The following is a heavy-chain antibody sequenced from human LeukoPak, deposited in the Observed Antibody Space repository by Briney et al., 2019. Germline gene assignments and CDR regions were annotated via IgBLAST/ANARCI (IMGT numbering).Heavy chain of an antibody. CDR3: ARDIGRGYSYGYYYYYYMDV. Sequence: SVKVSCKASGGTFSSYAISWVRQAPGQGLEWMGGIIPIFGTANYAQKFRGRVTITTDESTSTAYMELSSLRSEDTAVYYCARDIGRGYSYGYYYYYYMDVWGKGTTVTVSS. J-gene: IGHJ6*03. V-gene: IGHV1-69*05. CDR1: GGTFSSYA. D-gene: IGHD5-18*01. CDR2: IIPIFGTA.